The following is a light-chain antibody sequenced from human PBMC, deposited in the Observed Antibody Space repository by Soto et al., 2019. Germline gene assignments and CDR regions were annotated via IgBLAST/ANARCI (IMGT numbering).Light chain of an antibody. Sequence: EIVLTQSPGTLSLSPGERATLSCRASQSVSSSYLAWYQQKPGQAPRLLISGASSRATGIPDRFSGSGSATDFTLTISRLEPEDFAVYYCQQYGDSLRTFGQGTTVEIK. CDR3: QQYGDSLRT. J-gene: IGKJ1*01. CDR2: GAS. V-gene: IGKV3-20*01. CDR1: QSVSSSY.